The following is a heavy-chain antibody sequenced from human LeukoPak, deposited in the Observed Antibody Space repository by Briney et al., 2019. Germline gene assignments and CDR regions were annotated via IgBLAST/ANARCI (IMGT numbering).Heavy chain of an antibody. V-gene: IGHV4-59*08. CDR3: ARQSAYDLDY. D-gene: IGHD5-12*01. J-gene: IGHJ4*02. Sequence: KPSETLSLTCTVSGASISSYYWSWIRQPRGKGLEWIGYIYYSGIMNYNPSLRSRVTISVDTSKNQFSLKLSSVTTADTAVYYCARQSAYDLDYWGQGTLVTVSS. CDR1: GASISSYY. CDR2: IYYSGIM.